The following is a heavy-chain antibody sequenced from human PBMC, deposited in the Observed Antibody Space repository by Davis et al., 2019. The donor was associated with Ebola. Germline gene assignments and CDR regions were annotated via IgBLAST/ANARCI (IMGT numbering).Heavy chain of an antibody. D-gene: IGHD2-15*01. CDR2: IYYSGST. J-gene: IGHJ6*02. V-gene: IGHV4-59*01. Sequence: GSLRLSCAVYGGSFSGYYWSWIRQPPGKGLEWIGYIYYSGSTNYNPSLKSRVTISVDTSKNQFSLKLSSVTAADTAVYYCARGPDCSGGSCYSLRYYYGMDVWGQGTTVTVSS. CDR3: ARGPDCSGGSCYSLRYYYGMDV. CDR1: GGSFSGYY.